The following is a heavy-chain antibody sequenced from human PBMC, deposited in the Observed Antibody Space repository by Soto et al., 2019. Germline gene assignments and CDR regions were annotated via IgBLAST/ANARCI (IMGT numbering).Heavy chain of an antibody. J-gene: IGHJ4*02. CDR2: IYHSGST. D-gene: IGHD5-12*01. CDR1: GDSISSSTYF. CDR3: AAGGGLPRYY. Sequence: PSETLSLTCTVSGDSISSSTYFWGWVRQPPGKGLEWIGNIYHSGSTYYNPSLKSRVTISVDRSKNQFSLKLSSVTAADTAVYYCAAGGGLPRYYWGQGTLVTVSS. V-gene: IGHV4-39*07.